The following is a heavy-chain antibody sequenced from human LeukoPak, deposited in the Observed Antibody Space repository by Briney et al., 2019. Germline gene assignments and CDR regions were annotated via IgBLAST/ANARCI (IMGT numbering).Heavy chain of an antibody. Sequence: SETLSLTCAVYGGSFSGYYWSWIRQPPGKGLEWIGEINHSGSTNYNPSLKSRVTISVGTSKNQFSLKLSSVTAAVTAVYYCARTTEGGYTYGYFYYYYMDVWGKGTTVTISS. CDR3: ARTTEGGYTYGYFYYYYMDV. CDR1: GGSFSGYY. CDR2: INHSGST. D-gene: IGHD5-18*01. J-gene: IGHJ6*03. V-gene: IGHV4-34*01.